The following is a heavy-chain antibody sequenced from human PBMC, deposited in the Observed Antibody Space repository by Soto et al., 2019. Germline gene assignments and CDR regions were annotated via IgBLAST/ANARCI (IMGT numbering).Heavy chain of an antibody. Sequence: GGSLRLSCAASGFTFSSYSMNWVRQAPGKGLEWVSSISSSSSYIYYADSVKGRFTISRDNSKNTLYLQMNSLRAEDTAVYYCARDSSLYSSGWPKYYFDYWGQGTLVTVSS. J-gene: IGHJ4*02. V-gene: IGHV3-21*01. CDR2: ISSSSSYI. CDR3: ARDSSLYSSGWPKYYFDY. D-gene: IGHD6-19*01. CDR1: GFTFSSYS.